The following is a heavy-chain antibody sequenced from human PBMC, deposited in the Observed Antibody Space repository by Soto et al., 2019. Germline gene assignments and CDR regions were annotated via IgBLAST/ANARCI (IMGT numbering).Heavy chain of an antibody. CDR1: VFVFIDFQ. D-gene: IGHD3-16*01. V-gene: IGHV3-21*01. CDR3: ARDNLAFQGAFDL. Sequence: GGSLRLSCASPVFVFIDFQFNWVRQAPGGGLEWLSSITGTSAFTEYAESIEGRFTISRDNPNKLLFLHMDNLRPEDTAVYYFARDNLAFQGAFDLWGQGTLVTVSS. J-gene: IGHJ4*02. CDR2: ITGTSAFT.